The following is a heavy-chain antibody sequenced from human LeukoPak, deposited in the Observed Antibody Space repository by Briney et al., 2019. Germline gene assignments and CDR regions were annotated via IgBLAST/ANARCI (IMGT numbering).Heavy chain of an antibody. CDR2: MNPNSGNT. D-gene: IGHD5-18*01. J-gene: IGHJ4*02. Sequence: EASVKVSCXASGYTFTSYDINWVRQATGQGLEWMGWMNPNSGNTGYAQKFQGRVTITRNTSISTAYMELSSLRSEDTAVYYCARANKYSYGTLFSHASFDYWGQGTLVTASS. V-gene: IGHV1-8*03. CDR3: ARANKYSYGTLFSHASFDY. CDR1: GYTFTSYD.